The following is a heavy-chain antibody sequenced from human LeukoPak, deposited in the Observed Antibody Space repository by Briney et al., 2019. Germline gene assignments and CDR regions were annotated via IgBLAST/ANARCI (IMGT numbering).Heavy chain of an antibody. CDR2: IRYDGSNK. Sequence: GGSLRLSCAASGFTFSSYGMHWVRQAPGKGLEWVAFIRYDGSNKYYADSVKGRFTISRDNSKNTLYLQMNSLRAEDTAVYYCARPTVYGGNPYWYFDLWGRGTLVTVSS. CDR1: GFTFSSYG. V-gene: IGHV3-30*02. J-gene: IGHJ2*01. CDR3: ARPTVYGGNPYWYFDL. D-gene: IGHD4-23*01.